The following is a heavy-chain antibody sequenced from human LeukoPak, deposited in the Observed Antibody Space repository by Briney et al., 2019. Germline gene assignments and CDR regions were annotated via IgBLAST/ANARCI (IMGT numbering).Heavy chain of an antibody. CDR3: ARSGGSYSWFDP. CDR1: GYTFTRYA. Sequence: ASVKVSCKASGYTFTRYAMNWVRQAPGQGLEWMGWINPNSGGTNYAQKFQGRVTMTRDTSISTAYMELSRLRSDDTAVYYCARSGGSYSWFDPWGQGTLVTVSS. D-gene: IGHD1-26*01. V-gene: IGHV1-2*02. CDR2: INPNSGGT. J-gene: IGHJ5*02.